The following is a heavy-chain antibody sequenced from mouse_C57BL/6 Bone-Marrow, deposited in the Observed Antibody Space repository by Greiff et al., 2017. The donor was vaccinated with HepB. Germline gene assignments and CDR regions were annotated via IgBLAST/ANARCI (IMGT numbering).Heavy chain of an antibody. V-gene: IGHV1-54*01. Sequence: VQLQQSGAELVRPGTSVKVSCKASGYAFTNYSIEWVKQRPGQGLEWIGVINPGSGGTNYNEKFKGKATLTADKSSSTAYMQLSSLTSEDSAVYFCASSNPLLLLRSWYFDVWGTGTTVTVSS. CDR2: INPGSGGT. CDR1: GYAFTNYS. CDR3: ASSNPLLLLRSWYFDV. J-gene: IGHJ1*03. D-gene: IGHD1-1*01.